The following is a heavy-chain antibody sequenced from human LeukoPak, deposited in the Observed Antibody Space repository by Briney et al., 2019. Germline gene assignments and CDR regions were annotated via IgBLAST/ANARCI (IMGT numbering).Heavy chain of an antibody. Sequence: SETLSLTCTVSGDSISSSSYYWGWIRQPPGKGLEWIGSIYYSGSTYYNPSLKSRVTISVDTSKNQFSLKLSSVAAADTAVYYCARASAGYSGSYYPWDYYYYMDVWGKGTTVTVSS. D-gene: IGHD1-26*01. J-gene: IGHJ6*03. CDR3: ARASAGYSGSYYPWDYYYYMDV. CDR1: GDSISSSSYY. V-gene: IGHV4-39*07. CDR2: IYYSGST.